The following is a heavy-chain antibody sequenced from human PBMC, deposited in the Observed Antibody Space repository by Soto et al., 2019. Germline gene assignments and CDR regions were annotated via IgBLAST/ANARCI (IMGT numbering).Heavy chain of an antibody. CDR2: IIPIFGTA. J-gene: IGHJ6*02. CDR3: ASYGSGSYYNARDYYYGKDV. D-gene: IGHD3-10*01. V-gene: IGHV1-69*06. CDR1: GGTFSSYA. Sequence: GSSVKVSCKASGGTFSSYAISWVRQAPGQGLEWMGGIIPIFGTANYAQKFQGRVTITADKSTSTAYMELSSLRSEDTAVHYCASYGSGSYYNARDYYYGKDVWGQGTTVTVSS.